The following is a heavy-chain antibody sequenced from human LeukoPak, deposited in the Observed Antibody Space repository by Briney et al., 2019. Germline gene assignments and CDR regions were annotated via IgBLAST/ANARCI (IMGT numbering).Heavy chain of an antibody. CDR2: IYHSGST. Sequence: PSGTLSLTCAVSGGSISSSNWWSWVRQPPGKGLDWIGEIYHSGSTNYNPSLKSRVTISVDKSKNQFSLKLSSVTAADTAVYYCASSVTAAAGTFAFDIWGQGTMVTVSS. CDR1: GGSISSSNW. J-gene: IGHJ3*02. CDR3: ASSVTAAAGTFAFDI. D-gene: IGHD6-13*01. V-gene: IGHV4-4*02.